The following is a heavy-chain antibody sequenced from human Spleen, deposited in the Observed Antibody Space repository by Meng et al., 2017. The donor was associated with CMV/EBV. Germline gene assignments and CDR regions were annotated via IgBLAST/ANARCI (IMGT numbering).Heavy chain of an antibody. V-gene: IGHV1-69*10. D-gene: IGHD2-2*01. CDR3: TSGGQRSSTSPGGYYYYYYAMDV. Sequence: SVKVSCKASGGIFSRYAISWVRQAPGQGLEWMGGIIPILGIANYAQKFQGRVTIIADKSTSTAYTDLSSLTSEDTALYYCTSGGQRSSTSPGGYYYYYYAMDVWGQGTTVTVSS. J-gene: IGHJ6*02. CDR1: GGIFSRYA. CDR2: IIPILGIA.